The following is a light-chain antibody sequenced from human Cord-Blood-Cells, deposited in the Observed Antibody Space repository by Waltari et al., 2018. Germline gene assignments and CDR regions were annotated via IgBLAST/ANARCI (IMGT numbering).Light chain of an antibody. CDR2: DVS. J-gene: IGLJ7*01. Sequence: QSALTQPRSVSGSPGQSVTISCTGTSSDVGGYNYVSWYHTHPGKAPKLMIYDVSNRPSGVPDRFAGSKSGNTASLTISGLEAEDEADYYCGSYAGSYTFVFGGGTQLTVL. V-gene: IGLV2-11*01. CDR3: GSYAGSYTFV. CDR1: SSDVGGYNY.